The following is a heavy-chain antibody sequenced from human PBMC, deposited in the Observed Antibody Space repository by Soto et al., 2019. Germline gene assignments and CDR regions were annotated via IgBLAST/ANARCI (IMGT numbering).Heavy chain of an antibody. Sequence: QVQLVESGGGVVQPGRSLRLSCAASGFTFSSYGMHWVRQAPGKGLEWVAVISYDGSNKYYADSVKGRFTISRDNSKNTXYXXMNSLRAEDTAVYYCAKDRRSYGGNGPAYYYGMDVWGQGTTVTVSS. CDR1: GFTFSSYG. V-gene: IGHV3-30*18. CDR2: ISYDGSNK. J-gene: IGHJ6*02. CDR3: AKDRRSYGGNGPAYYYGMDV. D-gene: IGHD2-15*01.